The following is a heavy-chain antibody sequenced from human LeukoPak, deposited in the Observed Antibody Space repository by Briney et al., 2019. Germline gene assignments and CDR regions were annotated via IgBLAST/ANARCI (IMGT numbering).Heavy chain of an antibody. D-gene: IGHD1-26*01. CDR3: ARGRFRRANWFDP. J-gene: IGHJ5*02. CDR2: MNPNSGNA. Sequence: GASVKVSFKASGYTFSSFDIHWVRQATGQGLEWMGWMNPNSGNAGYTQKFQGRLTITRNTSITTAYMELSSLRSEDTAVYYCARGRFRRANWFDPWGQGTLVTVSS. CDR1: GYTFSSFD. V-gene: IGHV1-8*03.